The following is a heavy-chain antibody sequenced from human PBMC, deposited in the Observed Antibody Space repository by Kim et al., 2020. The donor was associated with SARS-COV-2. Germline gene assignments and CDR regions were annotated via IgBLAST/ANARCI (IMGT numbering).Heavy chain of an antibody. D-gene: IGHD6-6*01. CDR2: IRSKANSYAT. CDR3: TRRRDSSSSPFDY. J-gene: IGHJ4*02. Sequence: GGSLRLSCAASGFTFSGSAMHWVRQASGKGLEWVGRIRSKANSYATAYAASVKGRFTISRDDSKNTAYLQMNSLKTEDTAVYYCTRRRDSSSSPFDYWGQGTLVTVSS. V-gene: IGHV3-73*01. CDR1: GFTFSGSA.